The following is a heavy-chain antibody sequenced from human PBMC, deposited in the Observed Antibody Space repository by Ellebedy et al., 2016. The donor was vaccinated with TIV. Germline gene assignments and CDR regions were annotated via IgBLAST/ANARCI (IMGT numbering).Heavy chain of an antibody. Sequence: GGSLRLSCAASGFIVSSYYMIWVRQAPGKGLEWVSVIYDGGRTSYADSVTGRFTISRDSSKNTLYLQMNSLRADDSALYFCAVSLTTPDAFDYWGRGMLVTVSS. CDR2: IYDGGRT. D-gene: IGHD1/OR15-1a*01. J-gene: IGHJ4*02. V-gene: IGHV3-53*01. CDR1: GFIVSSYY. CDR3: AVSLTTPDAFDY.